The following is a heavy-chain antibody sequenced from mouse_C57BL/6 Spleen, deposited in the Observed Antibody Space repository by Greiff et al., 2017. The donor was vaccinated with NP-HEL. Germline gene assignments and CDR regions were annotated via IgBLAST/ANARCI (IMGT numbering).Heavy chain of an antibody. CDR2: INPSTGGT. Sequence: VQLKQSGPELVKPGASVKISCKASGYSFTGYYMNWVKQSPEKSLEWIGEINPSTGGTTYNQKFKAKATLTVDKSSSTAYMQLKSLTSEDSAVYYCARSYSNYLYYFDYWGQGTTLTVSS. CDR1: GYSFTGYY. D-gene: IGHD2-5*01. V-gene: IGHV1-42*01. J-gene: IGHJ2*01. CDR3: ARSYSNYLYYFDY.